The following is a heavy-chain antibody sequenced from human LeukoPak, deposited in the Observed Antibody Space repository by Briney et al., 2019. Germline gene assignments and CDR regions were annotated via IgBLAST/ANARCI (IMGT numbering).Heavy chain of an antibody. CDR3: ARRLLGGSSRQNWFDP. V-gene: IGHV1-2*02. J-gene: IGHJ5*02. CDR1: GYTFTDYY. Sequence: ASVKVSCKASGYTFTDYYMHWVRQAPGQGLEWMGWINPNSGGTNYAQKFQGRVTMTRDTSISTAYMELSSLTSEATAVYYCARRLLGGSSRQNWFDPWGQGTLVTVSS. D-gene: IGHD6-13*01. CDR2: INPNSGGT.